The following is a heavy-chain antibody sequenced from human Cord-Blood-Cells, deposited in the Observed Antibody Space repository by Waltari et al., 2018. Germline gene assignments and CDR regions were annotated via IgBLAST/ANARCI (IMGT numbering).Heavy chain of an antibody. D-gene: IGHD6-13*01. CDR1: GYTLTELS. CDR2: FDPEDGET. Sequence: QVQLVQSGAEVKKPGASVKVSCTVSGYTLTELSMHWVRQAPGKGLEWMGGFDPEDGETIYAQKFQGRVTMTEDTSTDTAYMELSSLRSEDTAVYYCATPSRVSRGMDDAFDIWGQGTMVTVSS. J-gene: IGHJ3*02. CDR3: ATPSRVSRGMDDAFDI. V-gene: IGHV1-24*01.